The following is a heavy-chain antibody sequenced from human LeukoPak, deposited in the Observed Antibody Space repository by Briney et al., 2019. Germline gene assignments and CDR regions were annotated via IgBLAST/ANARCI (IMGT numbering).Heavy chain of an antibody. CDR2: INHSGST. CDR1: GGSFSGYY. J-gene: IGHJ4*02. Sequence: PSETLSLTCAVYGGSFSGYYWSWIRQPPGKRLEWIGEINHSGSTNYNPSLKNRVTISVDTSKNQFSLKLSSVTAADTAVYYCARVGYYYGSGSSLYYFDYWGQGTLVTVSS. CDR3: ARVGYYYGSGSSLYYFDY. V-gene: IGHV4-34*01. D-gene: IGHD3-10*01.